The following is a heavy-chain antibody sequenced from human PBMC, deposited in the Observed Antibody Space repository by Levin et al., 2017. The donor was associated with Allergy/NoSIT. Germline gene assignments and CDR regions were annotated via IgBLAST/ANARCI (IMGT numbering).Heavy chain of an antibody. D-gene: IGHD3-10*01. V-gene: IGHV3-9*01. CDR3: TKDGYYGSGSYYNGLRAFDI. CDR1: GFTFDDYA. Sequence: SLKISCAASGFTFDDYAMHWVRQAPGKGLEWVSGISWNSGSIGYADSVKGRFTISRDNAKNSLFLQMNSLGAEDTALYYCTKDGYYGSGSYYNGLRAFDIWGQGTMVTVSS. CDR2: ISWNSGSI. J-gene: IGHJ3*02.